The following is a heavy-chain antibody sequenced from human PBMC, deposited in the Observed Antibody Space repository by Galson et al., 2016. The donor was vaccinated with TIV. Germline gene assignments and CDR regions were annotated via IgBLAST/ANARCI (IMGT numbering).Heavy chain of an antibody. V-gene: IGHV3-23*01. Sequence: SLRLSCAASGFTFHTYAMTWVRQAPGGGLGWVSAISGDGGSTYYAESMKGRFTVSKDISKNTLYLQMKSLRVEDTAVYYCAKVATGGSSYYDTQPPEYWGQGTLVTVSS. CDR1: GFTFHTYA. J-gene: IGHJ4*02. D-gene: IGHD3-22*01. CDR2: ISGDGGST. CDR3: AKVATGGSSYYDTQPPEY.